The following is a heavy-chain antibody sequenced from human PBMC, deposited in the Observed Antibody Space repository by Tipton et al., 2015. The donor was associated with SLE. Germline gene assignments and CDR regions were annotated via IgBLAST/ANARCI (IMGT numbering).Heavy chain of an antibody. V-gene: IGHV4-59*11. CDR3: AGAWQGYCSGGTCYVLDY. CDR1: GGSISSHY. Sequence: TLSLTCTVSGGSISSHYWSWTRQAPGKGLEWIGDISNSETTDYNPSLKSRVTISVDTSKNQFSLKLRSATAADTAVYYCAGAWQGYCSGGTCYVLDYWGQGTLVTVSS. D-gene: IGHD2-15*01. J-gene: IGHJ4*02. CDR2: ISNSETT.